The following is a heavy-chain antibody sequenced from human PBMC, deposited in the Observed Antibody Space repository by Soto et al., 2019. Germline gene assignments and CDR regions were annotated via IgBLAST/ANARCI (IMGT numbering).Heavy chain of an antibody. D-gene: IGHD1-26*01. CDR1: GGTFSSYA. Sequence: QVQLVQSGAEVKKPGSSVKVSCKASGGTFSSYAISWVRQATGQGLEWMGWMNPNSGNTGYAQKFQGRVTMTRNTSISTAYMELSSLRSEDTAVYYCARTSGSYYLTYAFDIWGQGTMVTVSS. J-gene: IGHJ3*02. CDR2: MNPNSGNT. V-gene: IGHV1-8*02. CDR3: ARTSGSYYLTYAFDI.